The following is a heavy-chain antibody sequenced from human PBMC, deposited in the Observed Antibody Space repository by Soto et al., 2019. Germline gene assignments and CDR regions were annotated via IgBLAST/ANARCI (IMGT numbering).Heavy chain of an antibody. V-gene: IGHV3-9*01. CDR2: ISWNSGSI. CDR1: GFTCDDYA. CDR3: AKDKRYYDFWSGYYSDDAFDI. J-gene: IGHJ3*02. Sequence: EVQLVESGGGLVQPGRSLRLSCAASGFTCDDYAMHWVRQAPGKGLEWVSGISWNSGSIDYADSVKGRFTISRDNAKNSLYLQMNSLRTEDTALYYCAKDKRYYDFWSGYYSDDAFDIWGQGTMVTVSS. D-gene: IGHD3-3*01.